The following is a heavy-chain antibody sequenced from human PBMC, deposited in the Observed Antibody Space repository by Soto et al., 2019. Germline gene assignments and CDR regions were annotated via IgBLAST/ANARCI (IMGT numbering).Heavy chain of an antibody. V-gene: IGHV3-49*03. J-gene: IGHJ4*01. CDR2: IRHQTHSETT. Sequence: LRLSCTASVRTLGSYAISWFRHSPGKELEWVVLIRHQTHSETTQYVLSLKARVIISREDYNSNAYLQISSLQVPDSAVYYCTSAESPGMSYFFESWGQGVLVTVSS. CDR3: TSAESPGMSYFFES. CDR1: VRTLGSYA.